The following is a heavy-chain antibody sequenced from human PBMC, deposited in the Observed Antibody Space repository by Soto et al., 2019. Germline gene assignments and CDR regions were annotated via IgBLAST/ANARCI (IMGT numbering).Heavy chain of an antibody. J-gene: IGHJ4*02. CDR1: GGSINSNNYY. Sequence: SETLSLTCTVSGGSINSNNYYWAWIRQPPGKGLAWIASIYYDGSTYYNTSLKSRVTISRDTSKNQFSLRLSSVTAADTAVYYCGKVVVAATRHTDFDSWGQGTLVTVSS. CDR2: IYYDGST. CDR3: GKVVVAATRHTDFDS. V-gene: IGHV4-39*01. D-gene: IGHD2-15*01.